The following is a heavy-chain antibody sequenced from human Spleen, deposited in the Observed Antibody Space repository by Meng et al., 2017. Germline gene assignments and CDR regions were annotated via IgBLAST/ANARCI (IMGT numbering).Heavy chain of an antibody. Sequence: GESLKISCAASGFSFSSFWMTYVRQAPGKGLEWVADIKEDGSDKYYVDSVKGRFTISRDNSKNTLYLQMNSLRAEDTAVYYCARDRTATHDYNGNPTIDAFDIWGQGTMVTVSS. V-gene: IGHV3-7*01. CDR3: ARDRTATHDYNGNPTIDAFDI. CDR2: IKEDGSDK. D-gene: IGHD2-8*01. CDR1: GFSFSSFW. J-gene: IGHJ3*02.